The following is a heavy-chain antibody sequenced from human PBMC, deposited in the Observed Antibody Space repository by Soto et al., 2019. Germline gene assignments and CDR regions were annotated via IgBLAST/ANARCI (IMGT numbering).Heavy chain of an antibody. CDR3: SRDPRLAYY. V-gene: IGHV3-11*01. CDR2: ISGGGDII. Sequence: QVQLVESGGGLVKPGGSLRLSCAASGFTFSDHYMTWIRQAPGKGPEWLSYISGGGDIISYADSVKGRFIISRDNAEKSVYLQINSLTVEDTAVYYCSRDPRLAYYWGQGTLVTVSS. J-gene: IGHJ4*02. CDR1: GFTFSDHY. D-gene: IGHD6-25*01.